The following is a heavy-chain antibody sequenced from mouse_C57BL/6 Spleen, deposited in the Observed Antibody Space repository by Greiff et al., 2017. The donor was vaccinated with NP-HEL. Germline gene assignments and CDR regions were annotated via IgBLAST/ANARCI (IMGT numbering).Heavy chain of an antibody. D-gene: IGHD2-1*01. J-gene: IGHJ4*01. CDR3: ARRSYGNFYYAMDY. CDR1: GYTFTSYW. Sequence: QVHVKQPGTELVKPGASVKLSCKASGYTFTSYWMHWVKQRPGQGLEWIGNINPSNGGTNYNEKFKSKATLTVDKSSSTAYMQLSSLTSEDSAVYYCARRSYGNFYYAMDYWGQGTSVTVSS. V-gene: IGHV1-53*01. CDR2: INPSNGGT.